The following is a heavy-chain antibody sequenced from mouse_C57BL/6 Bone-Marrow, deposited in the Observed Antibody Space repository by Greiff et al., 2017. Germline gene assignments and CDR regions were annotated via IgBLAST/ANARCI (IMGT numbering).Heavy chain of an antibody. CDR1: DSEVFPIAY. CDR3: ARRRPYGDYGYWYIDV. CDR2: ILPSIGRT. D-gene: IGHD2-13*01. Sequence: QVQLQQSGSELRSPGSSVKLSCKDFDSEVFPIAYMSWVRQKPGHGFEWIGGILPSIGRTIYGEKFEDKATLDADTLSNTAYLELNSLTSEDSAIYYCARRRPYGDYGYWYIDVWGTGTTVTVSS. V-gene: IGHV15-2*01. J-gene: IGHJ1*03.